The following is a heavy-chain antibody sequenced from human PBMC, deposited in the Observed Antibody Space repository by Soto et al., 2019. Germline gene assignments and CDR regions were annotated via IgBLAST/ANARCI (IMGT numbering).Heavy chain of an antibody. V-gene: IGHV4-4*02. CDR1: GGSISSNNW. Sequence: SETLSLTCAVSGGSISSNNWWSWFREPPGKGLEWIGEIYHSGSTSYNPSLKSRVTISVDKSKNHFSLNLSSVTAADTAVYYCARDQGGIAVAGFDYWGQGTLVTVSS. D-gene: IGHD6-19*01. J-gene: IGHJ4*02. CDR2: IYHSGST. CDR3: ARDQGGIAVAGFDY.